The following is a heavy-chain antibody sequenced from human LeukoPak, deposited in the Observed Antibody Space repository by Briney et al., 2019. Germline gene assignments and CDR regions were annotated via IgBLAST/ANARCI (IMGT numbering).Heavy chain of an antibody. CDR1: GFTFSGAA. Sequence: GGSLRLSCAASGFTFSGAAIHWVRQASGEGLEWVGRIRTKPNSYATAYAASVKGRFTISRDDSKSTAYLEMNSLKTEDTAVYYCTRLGSSFWSPQPGYWGQGTLVTVSS. D-gene: IGHD6-13*01. CDR2: IRTKPNSYAT. J-gene: IGHJ4*02. V-gene: IGHV3-73*01. CDR3: TRLGSSFWSPQPGY.